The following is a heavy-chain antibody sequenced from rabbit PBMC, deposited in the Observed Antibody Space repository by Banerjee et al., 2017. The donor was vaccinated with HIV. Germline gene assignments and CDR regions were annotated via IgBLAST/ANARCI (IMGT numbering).Heavy chain of an antibody. V-gene: IGHV1S45*01. CDR3: VRDLLPGTSGYSGL. CDR2: TDTSASDKT. Sequence: QEQLVESGGGLVQPEGSLTLTCTASGFSFSGSGYICWVRQAPGKGLEWIACTDTSASDKTYYARWAKGRFTISKTSSTTVTLQMTSLTGADTATYFCVRDLLPGTSGYSGLWGPGTLVTVS. D-gene: IGHD1-1*01. CDR1: GFSFSGSGY. J-gene: IGHJ6*01.